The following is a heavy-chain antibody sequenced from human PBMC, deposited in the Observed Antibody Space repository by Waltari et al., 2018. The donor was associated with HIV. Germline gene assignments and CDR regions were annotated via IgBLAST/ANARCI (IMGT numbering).Heavy chain of an antibody. Sequence: QLQLQESGPGLVKPSETLSLTCTVSGGSISSSSYYWGWIRQPPGKGLEWIGSIYYSGSTYYNPSLKSRVTISVDTSKNQFSLKLSSVTAADTAVYYCARVSGYSYGLYPDYYYGMDVWGQGTTVTVSS. V-gene: IGHV4-39*07. CDR1: GGSISSSSYY. D-gene: IGHD5-18*01. CDR3: ARVSGYSYGLYPDYYYGMDV. CDR2: IYYSGST. J-gene: IGHJ6*02.